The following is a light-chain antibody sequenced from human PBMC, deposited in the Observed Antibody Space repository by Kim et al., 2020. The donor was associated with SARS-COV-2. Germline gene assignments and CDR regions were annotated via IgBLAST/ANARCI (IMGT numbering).Light chain of an antibody. CDR3: TPRANNDHVL. Sequence: SSELTQDPAVSVALGQTVWITCQGDSLRSYYTTWFQQKPRQAPIVVVYGNNNRPPGIPARFSGSSSGNTTSLTITGTQAGDEADYYCTPRANNDHVLFGG. J-gene: IGLJ2*01. CDR2: GNN. CDR1: SLRSYY. V-gene: IGLV3-19*01.